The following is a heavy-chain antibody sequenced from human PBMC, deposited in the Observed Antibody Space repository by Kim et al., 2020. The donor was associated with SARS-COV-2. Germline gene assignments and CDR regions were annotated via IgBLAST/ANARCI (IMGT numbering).Heavy chain of an antibody. CDR2: IDGKTGNP. V-gene: IGHV7-4-1*02. D-gene: IGHD1-26*01. CDR1: GYILSRYG. J-gene: IGHJ4*02. CDR3: ARDTTWQYDS. Sequence: ASVKVSCKASGYILSRYGMNWVRQAPGQGLEWMGWIDGKTGNPTYAQGFTGRLVVSLDTSVSTAYLQISSLNTDDTAIYYCARDTTWQYDSWGQGTLVTV.